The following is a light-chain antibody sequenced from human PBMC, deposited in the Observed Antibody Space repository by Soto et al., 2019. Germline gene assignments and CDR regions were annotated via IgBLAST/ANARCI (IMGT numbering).Light chain of an antibody. CDR3: QTWGTGIHVV. J-gene: IGLJ2*01. CDR1: SGHSNYA. Sequence: QPVLTQSPSASASLGASVKLTCTLTSGHSNYAIAWHQQQPEKGPRYLMKVNSDGSHRKGDGIPDRFSGSSSGAERYLTISSLQSEDEADYYCQTWGTGIHVVFGGGTQLTVL. V-gene: IGLV4-69*01. CDR2: VNSDGSH.